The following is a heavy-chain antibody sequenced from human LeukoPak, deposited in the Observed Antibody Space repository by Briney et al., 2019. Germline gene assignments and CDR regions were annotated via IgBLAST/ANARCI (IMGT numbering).Heavy chain of an antibody. V-gene: IGHV4-59*01. J-gene: IGHJ6*02. D-gene: IGHD5-18*01. Sequence: PSETLSLTCTVSGGSISSYYWSWIRQPPGKGLEWIGYIYYSGSTNYNPSLKSRVTISVDTSKNQFSLKLSSVTAADTAVYYCARVNTAIIYGMDVWGQGTTVTVSS. CDR1: GGSISSYY. CDR2: IYYSGST. CDR3: ARVNTAIIYGMDV.